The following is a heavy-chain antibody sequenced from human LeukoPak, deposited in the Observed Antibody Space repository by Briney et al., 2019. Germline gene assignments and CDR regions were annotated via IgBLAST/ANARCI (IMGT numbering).Heavy chain of an antibody. V-gene: IGHV3-48*01. Sequence: PGGSLRLSCAASGFTFSNYNMNWVRQAPGKGLEWVSYITSSSSNIYYADSVKGRFTISRDNAKDSLYLQMNSLRAEDTAMYYYARGLHSSDAFDIWGQGTMVTVSS. CDR1: GFTFSNYN. D-gene: IGHD3-22*01. CDR2: ITSSSSNI. CDR3: ARGLHSSDAFDI. J-gene: IGHJ3*02.